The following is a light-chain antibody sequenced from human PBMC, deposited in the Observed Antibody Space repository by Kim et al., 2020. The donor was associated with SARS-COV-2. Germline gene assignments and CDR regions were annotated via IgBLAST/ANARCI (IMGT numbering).Light chain of an antibody. CDR3: QQFHNYPLT. J-gene: IGKJ4*01. V-gene: IGKV1D-13*01. CDR1: QVINSA. CDR2: DGS. Sequence: AAVGDRVMITCRASQVINSALAWYQQKPGKPPALLIYDGSTLENGVPPRFSGSGFGTDFTLTISSLQAEDFATYYCQQFHNYPLTFGGGTKVDIK.